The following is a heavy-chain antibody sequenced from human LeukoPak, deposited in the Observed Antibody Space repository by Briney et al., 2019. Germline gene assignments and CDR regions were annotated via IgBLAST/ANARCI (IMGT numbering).Heavy chain of an antibody. V-gene: IGHV3-74*01. CDR2: INGDGSSI. CDR1: GFSIHNYW. Sequence: GGSLRLSCAASGFSIHNYWMHWVRQAPGKGLVWVPHINGDGSSITYVDSVRGRFTISRDDAKNTVYLQMNNLRAEDTAVYYCGRDSRYTIESWGQGTLVTVSS. CDR3: GRDSRYTIES. J-gene: IGHJ4*02. D-gene: IGHD1-14*01.